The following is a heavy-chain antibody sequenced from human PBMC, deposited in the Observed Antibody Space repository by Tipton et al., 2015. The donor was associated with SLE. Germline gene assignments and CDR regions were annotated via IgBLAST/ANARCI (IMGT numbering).Heavy chain of an antibody. Sequence: SLRLSCAASGFTFSNYWMSWVRQAPGKELEWVANIKEDGSEKNYVDSVKGRFIVSRDNTKNSLYLQMITLRADDTAVYYCARSGSDFDYWGQGTLVTVSS. D-gene: IGHD3-22*01. CDR2: IKEDGSEK. CDR1: GFTFSNYW. V-gene: IGHV3-7*04. CDR3: ARSGSDFDY. J-gene: IGHJ4*02.